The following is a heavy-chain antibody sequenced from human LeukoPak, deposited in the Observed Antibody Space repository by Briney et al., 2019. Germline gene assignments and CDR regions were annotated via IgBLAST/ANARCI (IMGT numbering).Heavy chain of an antibody. J-gene: IGHJ2*01. Sequence: PSETLSLTCTVSGGSVSSYYWSWMRQSPGKGLEWIGYVYYSGSTNYNPALKSRVTISLDTSENQFSLKLSSVTAADTAVYYSAREANSPTARYWYFDLWGRGTQVTVSS. CDR1: GGSVSSYY. CDR3: AREANSPTARYWYFDL. V-gene: IGHV4-59*02. CDR2: VYYSGST. D-gene: IGHD2-21*01.